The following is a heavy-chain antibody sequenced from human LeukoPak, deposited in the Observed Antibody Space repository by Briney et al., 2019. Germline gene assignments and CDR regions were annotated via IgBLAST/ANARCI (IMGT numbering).Heavy chain of an antibody. D-gene: IGHD6-19*01. CDR1: GFTFSDYS. Sequence: GGSLRLSCAASGFTFSDYSMDWVRQAPGKGLEWVSYISFSVNTKYYGDSVKGRFTISRDNAKNSLYLHMDSLRAEDTAVYYCARGAYSSGWAYFDHWGQGTLVTVSS. V-gene: IGHV3-48*04. CDR3: ARGAYSSGWAYFDH. J-gene: IGHJ4*02. CDR2: ISFSVNTK.